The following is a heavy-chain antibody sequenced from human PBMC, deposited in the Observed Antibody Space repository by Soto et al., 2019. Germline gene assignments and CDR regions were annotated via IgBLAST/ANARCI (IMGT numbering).Heavy chain of an antibody. D-gene: IGHD3-3*02. CDR2: IYDSVNT. CDR3: ARVDHRGYFAILSDY. CDR1: GDSLSSGGHY. J-gene: IGHJ4*01. Sequence: LSETLSLTCTVSGDSLSSGGHYWSWIRQHPGNGLEWFGHIYDSVNTYYSPSLRSRVTISADMSKNQFSLNLRSVTAADTAVYYCARVDHRGYFAILSDYWGHGTLVTVSS. V-gene: IGHV4-31*03.